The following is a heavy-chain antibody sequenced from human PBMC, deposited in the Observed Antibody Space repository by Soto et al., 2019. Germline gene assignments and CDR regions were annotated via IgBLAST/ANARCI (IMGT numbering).Heavy chain of an antibody. D-gene: IGHD3-22*01. CDR3: ARDNHYDSSGYYPPDY. V-gene: IGHV1-18*01. Sequence: QVQLVQSGAEVKKPGASVKVSCKASGFTFTSYAISWERQAPGQGLEWMGWISGDNGNTNYAQKFQGRVTMTTDTSTSTAYMELRSLRSDDTAVYYCARDNHYDSSGYYPPDYWGQGTLVPVSS. CDR1: GFTFTSYA. CDR2: ISGDNGNT. J-gene: IGHJ4*02.